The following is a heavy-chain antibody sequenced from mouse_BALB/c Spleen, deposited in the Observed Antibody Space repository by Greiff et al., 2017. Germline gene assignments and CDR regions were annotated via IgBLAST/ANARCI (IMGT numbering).Heavy chain of an antibody. CDR3: ARGYYGLYYFDY. CDR2: ISDGGSYT. V-gene: IGHV5-4*02. J-gene: IGHJ2*01. Sequence: EVQLVESGGGLVKPGGSLKLSCAASGFTFSDYYMYWVRQTPEKRLEWVATISDGGSYTYYPDSVKGRFTISRDNAKNNLYLQMSSLKSEDTAMYYCARGYYGLYYFDYWGQGTTLTVSS. D-gene: IGHD1-2*01. CDR1: GFTFSDYY.